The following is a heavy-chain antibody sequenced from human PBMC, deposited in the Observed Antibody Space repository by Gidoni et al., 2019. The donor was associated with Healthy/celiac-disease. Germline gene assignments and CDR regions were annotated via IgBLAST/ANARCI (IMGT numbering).Heavy chain of an antibody. CDR3: ARDLKYCSGGSCSNFDY. V-gene: IGHV3-30-3*01. J-gene: IGHJ4*02. CDR1: GFTFSSYA. D-gene: IGHD2-15*01. Sequence: QVQLVESGGGVVQPGRSLRLSCAASGFTFSSYAMHWVRQAPGKGLEWVAVISYDGSNKYYADSVKGRFTISRDNSKNTLYLQMNSLRAEDTAVYYCARDLKYCSGGSCSNFDYWGQGTLVTVSS. CDR2: ISYDGSNK.